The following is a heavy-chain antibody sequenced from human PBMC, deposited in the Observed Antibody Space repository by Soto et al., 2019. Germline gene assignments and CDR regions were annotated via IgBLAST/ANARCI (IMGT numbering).Heavy chain of an antibody. CDR2: IYYSGST. CDR3: ARVNVDTAMVALDY. J-gene: IGHJ4*02. CDR1: GGSFSGYY. Sequence: SETLSLTCAVYGGSFSGYYWSWIRQPPGKGLEWIGYIYYSGSTNYNPSLKSRVTISVDTSKNQFSLKLSSVTAADTAVYYCARVNVDTAMVALDYWGQGTLVTVSS. V-gene: IGHV4-59*01. D-gene: IGHD5-18*01.